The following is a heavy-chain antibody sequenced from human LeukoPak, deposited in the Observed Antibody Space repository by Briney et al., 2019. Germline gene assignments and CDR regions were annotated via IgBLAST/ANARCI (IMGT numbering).Heavy chain of an antibody. Sequence: AGGSLSLSCAASGFTFSSTSMNWVRQAPGKGLEWVSSISSGSSYIFYADSVKGRFTISRDNAKNSLYLQMNSLRAEDTAVYYCAREFFDREGGTTVLDYWGQGTLVTVSS. D-gene: IGHD1-26*01. V-gene: IGHV3-21*01. CDR2: ISSGSSYI. J-gene: IGHJ4*02. CDR3: AREFFDREGGTTVLDY. CDR1: GFTFSSTS.